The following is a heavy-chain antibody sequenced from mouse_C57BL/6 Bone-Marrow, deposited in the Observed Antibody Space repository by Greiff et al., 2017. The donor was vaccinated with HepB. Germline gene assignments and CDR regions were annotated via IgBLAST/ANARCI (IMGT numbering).Heavy chain of an antibody. Sequence: QKEGEGGGERGAEGEGAGKGAGDDGGGCWMHWLKQRPGQGLEWIGRIHPSDSDTNYNQKFKGKATLTVDKSSSTAYMQLSSLTSEDSAVYYCAILGKAWGQGTTLTVSS. D-gene: IGHD2-1*01. CDR2: IHPSDSDT. V-gene: IGHV1-74*04. CDR1: GDDGGGCW. CDR3: AILGKA. J-gene: IGHJ2*01.